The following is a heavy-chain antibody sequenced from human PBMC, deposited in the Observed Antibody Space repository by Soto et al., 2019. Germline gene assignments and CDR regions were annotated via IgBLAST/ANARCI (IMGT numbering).Heavy chain of an antibody. J-gene: IGHJ6*02. D-gene: IGHD2-15*01. CDR3: ATRYCSGGSCYTFGYYGMDV. Sequence: ASVKVSCKVSGYTLTELSMHWVRQAPGKGLEWMGGFDPEDGETIYAQKFQGRVTMTEDTSTDTAYMELSSLRSEGTAVYYCATRYCSGGSCYTFGYYGMDVWGQGTTVTVSS. V-gene: IGHV1-24*01. CDR2: FDPEDGET. CDR1: GYTLTELS.